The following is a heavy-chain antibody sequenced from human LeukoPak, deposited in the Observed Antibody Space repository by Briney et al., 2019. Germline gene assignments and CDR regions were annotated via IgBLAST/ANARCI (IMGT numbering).Heavy chain of an antibody. J-gene: IGHJ4*02. CDR1: GFTFSSYG. V-gene: IGHV3-30*18. CDR2: ISYDGSNK. Sequence: GRSLRLSCAASGFTFSSYGMHWVRQASGKGLEWVAVISYDGSNKYYADSVKGRFTISRDNSKNTLYLQMNSLRAEDTAVYYCAKDPGGRFGELLYHFDYWGQGTLVTVSS. D-gene: IGHD3-10*01. CDR3: AKDPGGRFGELLYHFDY.